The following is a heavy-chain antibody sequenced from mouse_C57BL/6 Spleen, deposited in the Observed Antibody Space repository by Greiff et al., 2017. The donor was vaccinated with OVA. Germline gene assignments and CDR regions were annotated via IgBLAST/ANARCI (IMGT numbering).Heavy chain of an antibody. Sequence: QVQLQQSGPELVKPGASVKLSCKASGYTFTSYDINWVKQRPGQGLEWIGWIYPRDGSTKYNEKFKGKATLTVDTSSSTAYMELHSLTSEDSAVYFCARSSQGLRPHFDYWGQGTTLTVSS. CDR1: GYTFTSYD. J-gene: IGHJ2*01. D-gene: IGHD2-4*01. CDR3: ARSSQGLRPHFDY. V-gene: IGHV1-85*01. CDR2: IYPRDGST.